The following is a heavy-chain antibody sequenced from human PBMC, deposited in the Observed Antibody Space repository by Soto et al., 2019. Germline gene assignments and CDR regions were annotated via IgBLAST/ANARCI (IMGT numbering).Heavy chain of an antibody. J-gene: IGHJ4*02. CDR3: ARFCAGVYDSSGYYSGFDY. V-gene: IGHV4-34*01. D-gene: IGHD3-22*01. CDR2: INHSGST. Sequence: SETLSLTCAVYGGSFSGYYWSWIRQPPGKGLEWIGEINHSGSTNYNPSLKSRVTISVDTSKNQFSLKLSSVTAADTAVYYCARFCAGVYDSSGYYSGFDYWGQGTLVTVSS. CDR1: GGSFSGYY.